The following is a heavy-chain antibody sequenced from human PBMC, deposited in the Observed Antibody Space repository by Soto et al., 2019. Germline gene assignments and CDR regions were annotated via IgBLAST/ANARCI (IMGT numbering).Heavy chain of an antibody. V-gene: IGHV1-8*01. CDR2: MNPNSGNT. Sequence: ASVKVSCKASGYTFTSYDINWVRQATGQGLEWMGWMNPNSGNTGYAQKFQGRVTMTRNTSISTAYMELSSLRSEDTAVYYCARMPRPLRSFSCSGGSCYGLGYWGQGTLVAVSS. CDR1: GYTFTSYD. CDR3: ARMPRPLRSFSCSGGSCYGLGY. J-gene: IGHJ4*02. D-gene: IGHD2-15*01.